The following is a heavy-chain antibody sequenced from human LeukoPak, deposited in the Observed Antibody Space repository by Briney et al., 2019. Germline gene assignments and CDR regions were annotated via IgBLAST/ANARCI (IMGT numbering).Heavy chain of an antibody. CDR2: IYPGDSDT. CDR3: ARLAAVAGTVLVHYYFDY. J-gene: IGHJ4*02. V-gene: IGHV5-51*01. D-gene: IGHD6-19*01. CDR1: GYSFTSYW. Sequence: GESLKISCKGSGYSFTSYWIGWVRQVPGKGLEWMGIIYPGDSDTRYSPSFQGQVTISADKSISTAYLQWSSLKASDTAMYYCARLAAVAGTVLVHYYFDYWGQGTLVTVSS.